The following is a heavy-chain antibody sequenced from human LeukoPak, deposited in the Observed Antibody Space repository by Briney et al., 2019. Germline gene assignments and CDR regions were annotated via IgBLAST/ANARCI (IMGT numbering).Heavy chain of an antibody. J-gene: IGHJ4*02. Sequence: GSLRLSCAASGFTFSSYAMHWVRQAPGKGLEWVAVISYDGSNKYYADSVKGRFTISRDNAKNSLYLQMNSLRAEDTALYYCAKDRGSGSYDAAEFDYWGKGTLVTVSS. CDR3: AKDRGSGSYDAAEFDY. CDR1: GFTFSSYA. D-gene: IGHD1-26*01. V-gene: IGHV3-30-3*01. CDR2: ISYDGSNK.